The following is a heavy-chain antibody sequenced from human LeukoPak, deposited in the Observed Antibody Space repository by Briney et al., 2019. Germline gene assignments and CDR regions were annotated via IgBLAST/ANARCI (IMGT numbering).Heavy chain of an antibody. J-gene: IGHJ4*02. CDR3: ARRSAKSSDFYLYYFDY. CDR2: ISGSGGST. D-gene: IGHD3-22*01. Sequence: PGGSLRLSCAASGFTFSSYGMSWVRQAPGKGLEWVSAISGSGGSTFYADSVKGRFTISRDNSKNTLYLQMSSLRAEDTAAYYCARRSAKSSDFYLYYFDYWGQGTLVTVSS. V-gene: IGHV3-23*01. CDR1: GFTFSSYG.